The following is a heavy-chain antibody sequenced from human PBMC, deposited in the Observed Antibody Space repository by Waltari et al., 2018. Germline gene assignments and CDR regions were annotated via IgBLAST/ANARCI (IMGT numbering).Heavy chain of an antibody. CDR1: GFNVIYQY. J-gene: IGHJ2*01. Sequence: EVQLVETGGGLSQPGASLSLPCLASGFNVIYQYMAWVRQAPGKGLEWVSVLYSGGASTYVDSVRGRFTITRDDSKNILFLQMNNLRADDSAVYYCATKMGTGAGYLDLWGRGTLVTVSS. CDR3: ATKMGTGAGYLDL. V-gene: IGHV3-53*02. D-gene: IGHD1-1*01. CDR2: LYSGGAS.